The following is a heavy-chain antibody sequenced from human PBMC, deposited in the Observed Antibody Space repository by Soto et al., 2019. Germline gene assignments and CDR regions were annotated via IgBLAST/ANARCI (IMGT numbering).Heavy chain of an antibody. CDR3: VRDLALMADY. CDR1: GFNLSTYG. D-gene: IGHD3-16*01. J-gene: IGHJ4*02. Sequence: GGSLRLSCVASGFNLSTYGIYWVRQAPGKGLQWVAQILYDGSKKHYADSVRGRFTITRDNSKNTVYLQMDSLRVDDTAMYYCVRDLALMADYWGQGTLVTVSS. CDR2: ILYDGSKK. V-gene: IGHV3-30*03.